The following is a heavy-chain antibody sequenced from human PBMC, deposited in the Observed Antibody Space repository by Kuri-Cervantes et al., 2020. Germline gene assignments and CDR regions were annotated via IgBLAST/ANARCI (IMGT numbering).Heavy chain of an antibody. J-gene: IGHJ6*04. CDR1: GYTFTSYG. D-gene: IGHD2-2*01. V-gene: IGHV1-18*01. Sequence: ASVKVSCKASGYTFTSYGISWVRQAPGQGLEWMGWISAYNGNTNYVQKLQGRVTMTTDTSTSTAYMELSSLTSQDTAVYYCASQNEISSSSWEMDVWGKGTTVTVSS. CDR2: ISAYNGNT. CDR3: ASQNEISSSSWEMDV.